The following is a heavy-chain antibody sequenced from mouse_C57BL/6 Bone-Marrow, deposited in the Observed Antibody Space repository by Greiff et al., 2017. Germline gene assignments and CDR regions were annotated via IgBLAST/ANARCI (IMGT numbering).Heavy chain of an antibody. CDR2: IDPSDSET. CDR1: GYTFTSYW. CDR3: AREKIYYYYAMDY. J-gene: IGHJ4*01. Sequence: QVQLQQPGAELVRPGSSVKLSCKASGYTFTSYWMHWVKQRPIQALEWIGNIDPSDSETHYNQKFKDKATLTVDKSSSTAYMQLSSLTSEDSAVYYCAREKIYYYYAMDYWGQGTSVTVSS. D-gene: IGHD2-1*01. V-gene: IGHV1-52*01.